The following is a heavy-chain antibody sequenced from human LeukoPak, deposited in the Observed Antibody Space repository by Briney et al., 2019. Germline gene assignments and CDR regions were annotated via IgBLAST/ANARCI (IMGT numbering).Heavy chain of an antibody. J-gene: IGHJ4*02. CDR2: INHSGST. CDR1: GGSFSGYH. CDR3: ARAPPLLWFGERTFSFDY. D-gene: IGHD3-10*01. V-gene: IGHV4-34*01. Sequence: SETLSLTCAVYGGSFSGYHWSWIRQPPGKGLEWIGEINHSGSTNYNPSLKSRVTISVDTSKNQFSLKLSSVTAADTAVYYCARAPPLLWFGERTFSFDYWGQGALVTVSS.